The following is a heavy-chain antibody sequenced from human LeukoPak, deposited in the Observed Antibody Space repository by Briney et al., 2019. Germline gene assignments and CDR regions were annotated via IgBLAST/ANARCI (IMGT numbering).Heavy chain of an antibody. CDR1: GFTFSSYA. Sequence: PGRSLRLSCAASGFTFSSYAMHWVRQAPGKGLEWVAVISYDGSNKYYADSVKGRFTISRDNSKNTLYLQMNSLRAEDTAVYYCAKGYHYYDSSVGAFDIWGQGTMVTVSS. D-gene: IGHD3-22*01. J-gene: IGHJ3*02. CDR3: AKGYHYYDSSVGAFDI. CDR2: ISYDGSNK. V-gene: IGHV3-30*04.